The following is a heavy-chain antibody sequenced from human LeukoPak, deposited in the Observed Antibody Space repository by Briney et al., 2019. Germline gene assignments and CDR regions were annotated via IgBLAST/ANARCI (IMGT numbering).Heavy chain of an antibody. CDR1: GYTFTSYD. J-gene: IGHJ4*02. CDR3: ARGRERGSSSSFTDY. Sequence: ASVKASCKASGYTFTSYDINWVRQATGQGLEWMGWMNPNNANTGYAQKFQGRVTITRNTSISTTYMELSSLRFEDTAVYYCARGRERGSSSSFTDYWGQGTLVIVSS. CDR2: MNPNNANT. D-gene: IGHD6-6*01. V-gene: IGHV1-8*03.